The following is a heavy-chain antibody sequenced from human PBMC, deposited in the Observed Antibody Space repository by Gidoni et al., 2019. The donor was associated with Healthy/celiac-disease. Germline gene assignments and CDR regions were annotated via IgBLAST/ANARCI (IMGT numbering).Heavy chain of an antibody. J-gene: IGHJ5*02. CDR1: GFSLRNARMG. CDR2: IFSNDEK. V-gene: IGHV2-26*01. D-gene: IGHD3-16*01. Sequence: QVTLKESGPVLVKPPETLTLTCTVSGFSLRNARMGVSWIGQPPGKALEWLAHIFSNDEKSYSTSLKSRLTISKDTSKSQVVLTMTNMDPVDTVTYYCARILHYDYVWGSLETSFDPWGQGTLVTVSS. CDR3: ARILHYDYVWGSLETSFDP.